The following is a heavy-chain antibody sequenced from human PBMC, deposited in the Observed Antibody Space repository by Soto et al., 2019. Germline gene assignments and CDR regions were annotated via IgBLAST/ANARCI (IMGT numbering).Heavy chain of an antibody. CDR1: GYTFISYG. D-gene: IGHD3-10*01. Sequence: ASVKVSCKASGYTFISYGISWVRQAPGQRLEWMGWINAGNGHTKYSQKFQGRVTITRDTSASTAYMELTSLRSEDTAVYYCARHPLARSGLDYWGQGTLVTVSS. CDR3: ARHPLARSGLDY. CDR2: INAGNGHT. V-gene: IGHV1-3*01. J-gene: IGHJ4*02.